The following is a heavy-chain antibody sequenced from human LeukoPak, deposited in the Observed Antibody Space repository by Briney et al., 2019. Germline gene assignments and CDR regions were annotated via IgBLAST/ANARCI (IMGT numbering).Heavy chain of an antibody. CDR3: ASGDYEGAFDY. J-gene: IGHJ4*02. V-gene: IGHV4-38-2*02. CDR1: GYSISSGYY. D-gene: IGHD4-17*01. Sequence: SETLSLTCTVSGYSISSGYYWGWIRQPPGKGLEWIGSIYHSGSTYYNPSLKSRVTISVDTSKNQFSLKLSSVTAADTAVYYCASGDYEGAFDYWGQGTLVTVSS. CDR2: IYHSGST.